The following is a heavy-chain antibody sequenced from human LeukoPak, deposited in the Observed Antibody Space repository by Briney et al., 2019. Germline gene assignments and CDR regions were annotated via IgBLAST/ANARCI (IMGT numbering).Heavy chain of an antibody. D-gene: IGHD6-13*01. V-gene: IGHV4-59*01. Sequence: SETLSLTCAVYGGSFSSYYWSWIRQPPGKGLEWIGYIYDSGSTNYNPSLKSRVTISVDTSKNQFSLKLSSVTAADTAVYYCARDLGAAGPSYYYYYYMDVWGKGTTVTVSS. CDR1: GGSFSSYY. J-gene: IGHJ6*03. CDR3: ARDLGAAGPSYYYYYYMDV. CDR2: IYDSGST.